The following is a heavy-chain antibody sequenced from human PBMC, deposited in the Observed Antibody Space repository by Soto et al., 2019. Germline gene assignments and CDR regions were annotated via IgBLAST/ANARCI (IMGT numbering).Heavy chain of an antibody. CDR2: IFYCGVT. CDR1: GCSISSSGHY. Sequence: SETLSLTCTVSGCSISSSGHYLGWIRQTPRKGMERIGNIFYCGVTHYNASFRSRVSISVDSFKNQLSLKVTSVSAADTAVYYCARRSYGSGVDLWGRGTLVTVSS. V-gene: IGHV4-39*01. CDR3: ARRSYGSGVDL. D-gene: IGHD3-10*01. J-gene: IGHJ5*02.